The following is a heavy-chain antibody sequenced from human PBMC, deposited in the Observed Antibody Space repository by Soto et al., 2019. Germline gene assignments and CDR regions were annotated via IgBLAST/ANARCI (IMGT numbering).Heavy chain of an antibody. CDR3: ARDGVGATAYFGYFDY. V-gene: IGHV3-33*01. Sequence: GGSLRLSCAASGTIFDGFGMHWVRQAPGQGLEWVAVIRGDGSNVEFADSVKGRFIISRDNFKRMLYLQMDSLRAEDTAVYYCARDGVGATAYFGYFDYWGQGALVTVSS. CDR2: IRGDGSNV. CDR1: GTIFDGFG. D-gene: IGHD1-26*01. J-gene: IGHJ4*02.